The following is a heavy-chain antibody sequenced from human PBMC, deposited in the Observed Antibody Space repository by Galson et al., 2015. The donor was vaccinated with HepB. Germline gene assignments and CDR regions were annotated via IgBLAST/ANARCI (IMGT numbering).Heavy chain of an antibody. V-gene: IGHV3-53*01. CDR3: ARDLVGAVAGSEEAFDI. CDR1: GFIVSSNY. D-gene: IGHD6-19*01. CDR2: LYSGGNT. J-gene: IGHJ3*02. Sequence: SLRLSCAASGFIVSSNYMSWVRQAPGKGLEWVSVLYSGGNTYYADSVKGRFTISRDNSKNTLYLQMNSLRAEDTAVYYCARDLVGAVAGSEEAFDIWGQGTMVTVSS.